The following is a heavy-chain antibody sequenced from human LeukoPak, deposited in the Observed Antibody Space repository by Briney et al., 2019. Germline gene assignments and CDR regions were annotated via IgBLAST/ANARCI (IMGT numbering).Heavy chain of an antibody. J-gene: IGHJ4*02. CDR3: ARGTRFGAASGTGY. Sequence: SESLSLTCTVSGGPMISYYWSWIRQPPGRALEYIGYIYNSGDSYYNPFLKSRVTMSIAPSKNQFSLRLNSVTAADTAVYYCARGTRFGAASGTGYWGQGTLVTVSS. CDR1: GGPMISYY. V-gene: IGHV4-59*01. D-gene: IGHD6-13*01. CDR2: IYNSGDS.